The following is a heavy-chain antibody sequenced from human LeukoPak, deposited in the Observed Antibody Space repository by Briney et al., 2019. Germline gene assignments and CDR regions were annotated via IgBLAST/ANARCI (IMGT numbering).Heavy chain of an antibody. CDR2: IYTSGST. D-gene: IGHD3-10*01. Sequence: SETLSLTCTVSGGSISSYYWNWIRQPAGKGPEWIGRIYTSGSTNYNPSLKSRVTMSVDTSKNQFSLKLSSVTAADTAVYYCARGNYYGSGSYYNWYYFDYWGQGTLVTVSS. J-gene: IGHJ4*02. CDR1: GGSISSYY. V-gene: IGHV4-4*07. CDR3: ARGNYYGSGSYYNWYYFDY.